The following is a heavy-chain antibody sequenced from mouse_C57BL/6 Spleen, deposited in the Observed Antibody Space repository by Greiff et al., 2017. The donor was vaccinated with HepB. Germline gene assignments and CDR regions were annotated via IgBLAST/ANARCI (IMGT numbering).Heavy chain of an antibody. V-gene: IGHV1-81*01. Sequence: QVQLQQSGAELARPGASVKLSCKASGYTFTSYGISWVKQRTGQGLEWIGEIYPRSGNTYYNEKFKGKATLTADKSSSTAYMELRSLTSEDSAVYFCARKDYDYEKFDYWGQGTTLTVSS. D-gene: IGHD2-4*01. CDR3: ARKDYDYEKFDY. CDR1: GYTFTSYG. CDR2: IYPRSGNT. J-gene: IGHJ2*01.